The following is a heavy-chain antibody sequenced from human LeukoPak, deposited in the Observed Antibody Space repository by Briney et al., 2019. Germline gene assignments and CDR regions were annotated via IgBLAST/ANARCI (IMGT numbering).Heavy chain of an antibody. V-gene: IGHV3-7*01. CDR1: GFTFSSYW. CDR3: ARATVMVRRGRSFDY. J-gene: IGHJ4*02. Sequence: GGSLRLSCAASGFTFSSYWMSWVRQAPGKGLEWVANIKQDGSEKYYVDSVKGRFTISRDNAKNSLYLQMNSLRAEDTAVYYCARATVMVRRGRSFDYWGQGTLVTVSS. CDR2: IKQDGSEK. D-gene: IGHD5-18*01.